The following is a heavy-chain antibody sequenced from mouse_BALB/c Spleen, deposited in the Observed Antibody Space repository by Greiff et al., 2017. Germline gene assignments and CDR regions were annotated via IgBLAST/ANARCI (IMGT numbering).Heavy chain of an antibody. V-gene: IGHV5-17*02. CDR2: ISSGSSTI. CDR3: AKRTVVARDYAMDY. D-gene: IGHD1-1*01. J-gene: IGHJ4*01. Sequence: EVQVVESGGGLVQPGGSRKLSCAASGFTFSSFGMHWVRQAPEKGLEWVAYISSGSSTIYYADTVKGRFTISRDNPKNTLFLQMTSLRSEDTAMYYCAKRTVVARDYAMDYWGRGTTVTVSS. CDR1: GFTFSSFG.